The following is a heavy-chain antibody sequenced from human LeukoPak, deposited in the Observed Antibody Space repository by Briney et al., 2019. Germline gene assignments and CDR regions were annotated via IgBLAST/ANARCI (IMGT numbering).Heavy chain of an antibody. V-gene: IGHV1-69*01. CDR2: IIPIFGTA. J-gene: IGHJ4*02. CDR1: GGTFSSYA. CDR3: ALSMSMVRGVPLDY. D-gene: IGHD3-10*01. Sequence: ASVKVSCKASGGTFSSYAISWVRQAAGQGREWMGGIIPIFGTANYAQKFQGRVTITADESTSTAYMELSSLRSEDTAVYYCALSMSMVRGVPLDYWGQGTLVTVSS.